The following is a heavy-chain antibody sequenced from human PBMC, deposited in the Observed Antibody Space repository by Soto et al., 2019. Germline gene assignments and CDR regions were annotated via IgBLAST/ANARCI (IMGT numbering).Heavy chain of an antibody. CDR2: INHSGST. Sequence: SETLSLTCAVYGGSFSGYYWSWIRQPPGKGLEWIGEINHSGSTNFNPSLKSRVTISVDTSKNQFSLKLSSVTAADTAVYYCARGGLRDIVLMVYATDYWYFDLWGRGTLVTVSS. CDR3: ARGGLRDIVLMVYATDYWYFDL. J-gene: IGHJ2*01. D-gene: IGHD2-8*01. V-gene: IGHV4-34*01. CDR1: GGSFSGYY.